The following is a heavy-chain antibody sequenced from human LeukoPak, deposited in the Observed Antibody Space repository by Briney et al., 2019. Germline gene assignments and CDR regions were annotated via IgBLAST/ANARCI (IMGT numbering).Heavy chain of an antibody. CDR2: IDKKDKGYATAT. CDR1: GFTFSGSA. D-gene: IGHD1-26*01. V-gene: IGHV3-73*01. J-gene: IGHJ5*02. CDR3: TRDSGTCNWFDP. Sequence: GGSLRLSCAASGFTFSGSAIHWVRQSSGKGLEWVGQIDKKDKGYATATAYAASVKGRFTISRDDSINTAYLQMKSLKTEDTALYYCTRDSGTCNWFDPWGQGTLVTVSS.